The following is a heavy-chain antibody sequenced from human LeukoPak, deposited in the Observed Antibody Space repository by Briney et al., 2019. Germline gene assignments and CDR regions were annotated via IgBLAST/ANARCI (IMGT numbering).Heavy chain of an antibody. J-gene: IGHJ4*02. V-gene: IGHV3-48*04. CDR3: ARDSRILVRGLPGNFDY. D-gene: IGHD3-10*01. CDR1: GFTFTTYW. Sequence: PGGSLRLSCAASGFTFTTYWMSWVRQAPGKGLEWVSYISRGGSTIYYADSVKGRFTISRDNAKNSLYLQMNSLRAEDTAVYYCARDSRILVRGLPGNFDYWGQGTLVTVSS. CDR2: ISRGGSTI.